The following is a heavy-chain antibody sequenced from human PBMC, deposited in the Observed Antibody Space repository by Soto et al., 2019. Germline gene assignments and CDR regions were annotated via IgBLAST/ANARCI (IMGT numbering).Heavy chain of an antibody. Sequence: PSETLSLTCAVYGGSFSGYYWSWIRQPPGKGLEWIGEINHSGSTNYNPSLKSRVTISVDTSKNQFSLKLSSVTAADTAVYYCARGGEVAGMVYFDYWGQGTLVTVSS. CDR3: ARGGEVAGMVYFDY. CDR1: GGSFSGYY. J-gene: IGHJ4*02. CDR2: INHSGST. V-gene: IGHV4-34*01. D-gene: IGHD6-19*01.